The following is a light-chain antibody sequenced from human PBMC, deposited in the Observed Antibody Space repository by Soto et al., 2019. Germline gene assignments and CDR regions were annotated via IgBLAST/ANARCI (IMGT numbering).Light chain of an antibody. CDR2: GTS. CDR3: QQYNNWPRT. Sequence: MTESSATRSMSPGERATLSCRASQSVSSNLAWYQQKPGQAPRLLIYGTSTRATGVPARFSGSGSGTEFTLTISSLQSEDFAVYYCQQYNNWPRTFGQGTKVDIK. V-gene: IGKV3-15*01. CDR1: QSVSSN. J-gene: IGKJ1*01.